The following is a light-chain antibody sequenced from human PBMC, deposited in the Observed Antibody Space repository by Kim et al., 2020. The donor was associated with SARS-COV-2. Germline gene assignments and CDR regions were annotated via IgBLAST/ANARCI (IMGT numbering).Light chain of an antibody. V-gene: IGKV1-33*01. CDR2: DAS. J-gene: IGKJ4*01. CDR1: QDIGTY. CDR3: KQYEKFLLS. Sequence: DIQMTQSPSSLSLSVGDRVTITCRASQDIGTYVNWYQQKPGKAPELLIYDASILKTGVPSRFSGGGSGTDFTFSISNLQPEDVATYYCKQYEKFLLSFGGGTKVDIK.